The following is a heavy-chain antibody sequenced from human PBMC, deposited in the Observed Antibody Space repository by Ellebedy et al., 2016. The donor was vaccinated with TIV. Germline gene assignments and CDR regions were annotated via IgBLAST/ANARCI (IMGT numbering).Heavy chain of an antibody. CDR1: GYTFTSYG. D-gene: IGHD3-10*01. Sequence: AASVKVSCKASGYTFTSYGISWVRQAPGQGLEWMGWISAYNGNTNYAQKLQGRVTMTTDTSTSTAYMELRSLRSDDTAVYYCVGVGVGELLSHWGQGTLVTVSS. J-gene: IGHJ4*02. CDR3: VGVGVGELLSH. CDR2: ISAYNGNT. V-gene: IGHV1-18*01.